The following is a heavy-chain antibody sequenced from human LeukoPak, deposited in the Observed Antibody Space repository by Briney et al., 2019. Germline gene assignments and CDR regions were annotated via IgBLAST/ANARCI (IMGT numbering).Heavy chain of an antibody. CDR2: ISGSGGST. Sequence: GGSLRLSCAASGFTFSSYAMSWVRQAPGKGLEWVSAISGSGGSTYYADSVKGRFTISRDNSKNTLYLQMNSLRAEDTAVYYCARGAYCGGDCYFVPEELFDYWGQGTLVTVSS. D-gene: IGHD2-21*02. CDR1: GFTFSSYA. CDR3: ARGAYCGGDCYFVPEELFDY. J-gene: IGHJ4*02. V-gene: IGHV3-23*01.